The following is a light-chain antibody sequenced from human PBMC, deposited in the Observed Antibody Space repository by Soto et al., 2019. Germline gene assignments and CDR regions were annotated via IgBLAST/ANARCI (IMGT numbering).Light chain of an antibody. V-gene: IGKV1-39*01. CDR2: AAS. Sequence: DIQMTQSPSSLSAAVGDSVSITCRASRSITNYVSWYQQRPGRAPTLLIFAASSLQPGDPTRFSGSGSETHFTLTINSLQREDVATYYCQHTCSPLGAFGQGTKVQI. J-gene: IGKJ1*01. CDR1: RSITNY. CDR3: QHTCSPLGA.